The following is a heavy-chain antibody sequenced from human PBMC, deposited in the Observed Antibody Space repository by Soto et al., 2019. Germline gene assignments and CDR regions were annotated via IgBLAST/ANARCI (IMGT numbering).Heavy chain of an antibody. J-gene: IGHJ2*01. Sequence: QVQLQESGPGLVKPSQTLSLTCTVSGGSISSGGYYWSWIRQHPGKGLEWIGYIYYSGSTYYNPSLKSRVTISVDTSKNQFSLKLSSVTAADTAVYYCARAVGQTVTSPRASDTNWCFDLWGRGTLVTVSS. CDR3: ARAVGQTVTSPRASDTNWCFDL. CDR2: IYYSGST. D-gene: IGHD4-17*01. CDR1: GGSISSGGYY. V-gene: IGHV4-31*03.